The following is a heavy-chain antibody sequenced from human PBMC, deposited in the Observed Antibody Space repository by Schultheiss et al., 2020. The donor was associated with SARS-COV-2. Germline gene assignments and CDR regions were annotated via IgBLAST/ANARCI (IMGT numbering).Heavy chain of an antibody. J-gene: IGHJ4*02. CDR3: AREGVIAVAAADY. Sequence: GGSLRLSCAASGFTFSSYGMHWVRQAPGKGLEWVAVIWYDGSNKYYADSVKGRFTISRDNSKNTLYLQMNSLRAEDTAVYYCAREGVIAVAAADYWGQGTLVTVSS. D-gene: IGHD6-19*01. CDR2: IWYDGSNK. V-gene: IGHV3-33*01. CDR1: GFTFSSYG.